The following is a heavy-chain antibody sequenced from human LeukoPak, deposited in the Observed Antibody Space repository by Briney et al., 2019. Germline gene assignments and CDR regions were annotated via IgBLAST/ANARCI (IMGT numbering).Heavy chain of an antibody. D-gene: IGHD5-18*01. CDR2: ISSSSSYI. CDR1: GFTFSSYE. V-gene: IGHV3-21*01. CDR3: ARRGGYSKRGNYYYYYYMDV. Sequence: GGSLRLSCAASGFTFSSYEMNWVRQAPGKGLEWVSSISSSSSYIYYADSVKGRFTISRDNAKNSLYLQMNSLRAEDTAVYYCARRGGYSKRGNYYYYYYMDVWGKGTTVTVSS. J-gene: IGHJ6*03.